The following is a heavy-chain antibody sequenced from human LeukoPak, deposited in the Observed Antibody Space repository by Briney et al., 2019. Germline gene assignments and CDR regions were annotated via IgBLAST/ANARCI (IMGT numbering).Heavy chain of an antibody. CDR2: IRSKSYGGTT. CDR3: ASDVPETAAQTDY. V-gene: IGHV3-15*01. J-gene: IGHJ4*02. CDR1: GFTFTNAW. D-gene: IGHD1-14*01. Sequence: GGSLRLSWAASGFTFTNAWMSWVRQAPGKGLELVGRIRSKSYGGTTDYAAPVKGRFTISRDDSTNTLYLQMTSLKTDDTALSYRASDVPETAAQTDYWGQGTLVTVSS.